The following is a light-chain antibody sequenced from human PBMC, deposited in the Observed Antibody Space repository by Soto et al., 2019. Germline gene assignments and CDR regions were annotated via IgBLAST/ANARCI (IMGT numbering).Light chain of an antibody. CDR2: GAP. Sequence: EIVLTQSPGTLSLSPGGRATLSCRASQSVRSSYLAWYQQRPGQAPRLLIFGAPFRATGIPDRFSGSGSGTDFTLTISRLEPEDFAVYYCQHYGSPLTFGGGTKVEIK. J-gene: IGKJ4*01. CDR1: QSVRSSY. CDR3: QHYGSPLT. V-gene: IGKV3-20*01.